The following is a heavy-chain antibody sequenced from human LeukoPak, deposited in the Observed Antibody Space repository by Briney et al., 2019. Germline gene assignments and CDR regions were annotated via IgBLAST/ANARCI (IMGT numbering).Heavy chain of an antibody. J-gene: IGHJ4*02. V-gene: IGHV3-73*01. D-gene: IGHD5-18*01. CDR2: IRSKANSYAT. CDR3: TSDTAMVGD. Sequence: PGGSLRLSCAASGFTFSGSAMDWVRQASGKGLEWVGRIRSKANSYATAYAASVKGRFTISRDDSKNTAYLQMNSLKTEDTAVYYCTSDTAMVGDWGQGTLVTVSS. CDR1: GFTFSGSA.